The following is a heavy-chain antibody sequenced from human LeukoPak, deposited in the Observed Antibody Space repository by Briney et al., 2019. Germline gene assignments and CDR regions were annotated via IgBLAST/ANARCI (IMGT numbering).Heavy chain of an antibody. D-gene: IGHD3-22*01. CDR1: GFTFRSYA. V-gene: IGHV3-23*01. J-gene: IGHJ4*02. CDR3: AKFYDSSGYYYFDY. Sequence: GGSLRLSCAASGFTFRSYAMTWVRRAPGKGLEGVSRIGGSGGSTYYADSVKGRFTISRDNSKNTLYLQMNSLRAEDTAVYYCAKFYDSSGYYYFDYWGQGTLVTVSS. CDR2: IGGSGGST.